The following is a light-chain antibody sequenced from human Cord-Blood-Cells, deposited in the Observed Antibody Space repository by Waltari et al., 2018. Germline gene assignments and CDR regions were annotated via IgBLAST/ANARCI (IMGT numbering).Light chain of an antibody. CDR3: QQYNNWPLT. V-gene: IGKV3-15*01. CDR2: GAS. CDR1: QSVSSN. J-gene: IGKJ4*01. Sequence: EIVMTQSPAPLSVPPGERATLSCRASQSVSSNLAWYQQKPGQAPRLLIYGASTRATGIPARFSGSGSGTEFTLTISSLQSEDFAVYYCQQYNNWPLTFGGGTKVEIK.